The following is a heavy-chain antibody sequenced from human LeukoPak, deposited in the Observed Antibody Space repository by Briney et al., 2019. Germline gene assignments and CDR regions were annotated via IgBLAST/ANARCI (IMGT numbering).Heavy chain of an antibody. V-gene: IGHV4-38-2*01. CDR2: IYHSGST. D-gene: IGHD3-3*01. J-gene: IGHJ4*02. CDR3: ARSITIFGVVNSDY. Sequence: PSETLSLTCAVSGYSISSGYYWGWIRQPPGKGLEWIGSIYHSGSTYYNPSLKSRVTISVDTSKNQFSPKLSSVTAADTAVYYCARSITIFGVVNSDYWGQGTLVTVSS. CDR1: GYSISSGYY.